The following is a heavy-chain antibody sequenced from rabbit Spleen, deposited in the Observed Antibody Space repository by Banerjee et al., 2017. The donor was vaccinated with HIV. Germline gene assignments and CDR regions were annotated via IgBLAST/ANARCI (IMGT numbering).Heavy chain of an antibody. V-gene: IGHV1S43*01. CDR3: GRDGSGDVRLSRLHL. CDR2: IGSGSGNT. D-gene: IGHD1-1*01. CDR1: GFDLSKNYV. J-gene: IGHJ3*01. Sequence: QEQLEESGGGLVKPGGTLTLTCKASGFDLSKNYVMCWVRQAPGKGLEWIGCIGSGSGNTYYANWAKGRFTISRSTSLNTVTLQLNSLTAADTATYFCGRDGSGDVRLSRLHLWGPGTLVTVS.